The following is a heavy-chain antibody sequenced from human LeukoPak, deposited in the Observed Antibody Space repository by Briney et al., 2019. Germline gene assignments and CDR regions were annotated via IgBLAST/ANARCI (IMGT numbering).Heavy chain of an antibody. D-gene: IGHD1-26*01. CDR1: GFTFSSYG. V-gene: IGHV3-30*02. J-gene: IGHJ4*02. CDR2: IRYDGSNK. Sequence: GGSLRLSCAASGFTFSSYGMHWVRQAPGKGLEWVAFIRYDGSNKYYADSVKGRFTISRDNSKNTLYLQMNSLRAEDTAVYYCAKDRGGSYLYYFDYWGQGTLVTVSS. CDR3: AKDRGGSYLYYFDY.